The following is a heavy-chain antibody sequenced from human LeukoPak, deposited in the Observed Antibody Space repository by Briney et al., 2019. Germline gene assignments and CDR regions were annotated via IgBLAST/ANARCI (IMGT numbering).Heavy chain of an antibody. J-gene: IGHJ4*02. D-gene: IGHD4-17*01. V-gene: IGHV3-66*01. CDR3: ARDSGDYVGTGGD. CDR2: IYRDDNT. Sequence: PGGSLRLSCAASGFTVSSKYMSWVRQAPGKGLEWVLTIYRDDNTHYADFVRGRFTISRDNSENTLYLQMNSLRVEDTAVYYCARDSGDYVGTGGDWGQGTLVMVSS. CDR1: GFTVSSKY.